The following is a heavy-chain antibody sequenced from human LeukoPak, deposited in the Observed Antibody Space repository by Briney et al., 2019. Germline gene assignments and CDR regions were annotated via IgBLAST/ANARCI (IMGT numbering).Heavy chain of an antibody. Sequence: PGGSLRLSCAASGFTFSSYSMNWVRQAPGKGLEWVSSISSSSSYIYYADSVKGRSTISRDNAKNSLYLQMNSLRAEDTAVYYCVGGQQLGFDYWGEGNLVTVSS. CDR1: GFTFSSYS. CDR3: VGGQQLGFDY. J-gene: IGHJ4*02. CDR2: ISSSSSYI. D-gene: IGHD6-13*01. V-gene: IGHV3-21*01.